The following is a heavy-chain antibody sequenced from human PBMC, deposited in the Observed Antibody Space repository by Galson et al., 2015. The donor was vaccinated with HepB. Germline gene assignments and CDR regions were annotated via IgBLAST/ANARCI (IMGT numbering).Heavy chain of an antibody. D-gene: IGHD3-10*01. CDR2: IRYDGSNK. V-gene: IGHV3-30*02. Sequence: SLRLSCAASGFTFSSYGMHWVRQAPGKGLEWVAFIRYDGSNKYYADSVKGRFTISRDNSKNTLYLQMNSLRAEDTAVYYCAKVRKGSGRNVYYYYYGMDVWGQGTTVTVSS. J-gene: IGHJ6*02. CDR1: GFTFSSYG. CDR3: AKVRKGSGRNVYYYYYGMDV.